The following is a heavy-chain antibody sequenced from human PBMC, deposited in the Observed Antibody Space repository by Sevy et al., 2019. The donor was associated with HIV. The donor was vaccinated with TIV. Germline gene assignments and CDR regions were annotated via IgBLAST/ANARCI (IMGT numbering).Heavy chain of an antibody. Sequence: GGSLRLSCSASGFTFSSYWMHWVRQAPGKGLVWVSGVNSDGSSTNYADSVKGLFTISRDSAKSTLYLQMNSLRAEDTAVYFCVAANTWEDYWGQGTLVTVSS. CDR2: VNSDGSST. CDR3: VAANTWEDY. V-gene: IGHV3-74*01. CDR1: GFTFSSYW. J-gene: IGHJ4*02. D-gene: IGHD1-26*01.